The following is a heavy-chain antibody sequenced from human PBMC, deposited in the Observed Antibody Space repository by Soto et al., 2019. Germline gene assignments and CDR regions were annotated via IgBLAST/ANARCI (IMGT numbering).Heavy chain of an antibody. CDR3: AAIPGGAGIYCPSRYPNFHYYVDV. V-gene: IGHV4-34*01. D-gene: IGHD3-10*01. J-gene: IGHJ6*02. CDR1: GGAFSTYL. CDR2: INHSGKT. Sequence: QVQLQQWGGGLLRPSETLSLSCDVSGGAFSTYLWSWIRQSPGKVLEWIGEINHSGKTNYNPSLRSRVTISFGTPNNQFARRLTSVAAADTAVDYGAAIPGGAGIYCPSRYPNFHYYVDVWGQGATVTVSS.